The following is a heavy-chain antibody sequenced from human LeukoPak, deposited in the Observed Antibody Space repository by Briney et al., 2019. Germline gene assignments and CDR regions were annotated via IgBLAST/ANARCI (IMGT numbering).Heavy chain of an antibody. J-gene: IGHJ4*02. CDR3: ARDGNILTGYYADY. CDR2: ISWNSGSI. Sequence: GGSLRLSCAASGFTFDDYAMHWVRQAPGKGLEWVSGISWNSGSIGYADSVKGRFTISRDNAMNSLYLQMNSLRAEDTAVYYCARDGNILTGYYADYWGQGTLVTVSS. D-gene: IGHD3-9*01. CDR1: GFTFDDYA. V-gene: IGHV3-9*01.